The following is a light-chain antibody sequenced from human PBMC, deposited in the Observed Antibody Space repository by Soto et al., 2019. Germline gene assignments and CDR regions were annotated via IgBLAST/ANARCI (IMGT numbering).Light chain of an antibody. Sequence: EIVMTQSPATLSVSPGERATLSCRASQSVSTNLAWYQQKPGQVPSLLIYGASTRASGIPARLSGSWSGTEFTLTIGSMQSEDFAVYYCQQYSSPPSFGQGTRLEIK. CDR2: GAS. CDR3: QQYSSPPS. J-gene: IGKJ5*01. V-gene: IGKV3-15*01. CDR1: QSVSTN.